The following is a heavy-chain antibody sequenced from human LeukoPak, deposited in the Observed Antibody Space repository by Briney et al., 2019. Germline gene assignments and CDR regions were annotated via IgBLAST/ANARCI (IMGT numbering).Heavy chain of an antibody. D-gene: IGHD6-19*01. Sequence: GGSLRLFCAASGFTFNNYWMHWVRQAPGKGLVWVSRISSDGSSTSYADSVKGRFTISRDNAKNTLYLQMNSLRAEDTAVYYCARALAVAGTGGHYWGQGTLVTVSP. CDR1: GFTFNNYW. J-gene: IGHJ4*02. V-gene: IGHV3-74*01. CDR3: ARALAVAGTGGHY. CDR2: ISSDGSST.